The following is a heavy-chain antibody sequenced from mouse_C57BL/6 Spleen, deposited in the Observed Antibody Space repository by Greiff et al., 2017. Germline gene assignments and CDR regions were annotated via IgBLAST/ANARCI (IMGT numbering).Heavy chain of an antibody. CDR3: ARSVYYDYDGAWFAY. J-gene: IGHJ3*01. Sequence: QVQLQQSGPELVKPGASVKLSCKASGYTFTSYDINWVKQRPGQGLEWIGWIYPRDGSTKYNEKFKGKATLTVDTSSSTAYMELHSLTSEDSAVYFCARSVYYDYDGAWFAYGGQGTLVTVSA. CDR2: IYPRDGST. CDR1: GYTFTSYD. V-gene: IGHV1-85*01. D-gene: IGHD2-4*01.